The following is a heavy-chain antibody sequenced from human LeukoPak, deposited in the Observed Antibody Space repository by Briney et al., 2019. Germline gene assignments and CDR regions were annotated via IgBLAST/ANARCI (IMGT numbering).Heavy chain of an antibody. J-gene: IGHJ4*02. CDR1: GGSISSYY. CDR2: IYYSGST. Sequence: SETLSLTCTVSGGSISSYYWSWIRQPPGKGLEWIGYIYYSGSTNYNPSLKSRVTISVDTSKNQFSLKLSSVTAADTAVYCCARGPLVRFLEWPTHHYFDYWGQGTLVTVSS. V-gene: IGHV4-59*01. D-gene: IGHD3-3*01. CDR3: ARGPLVRFLEWPTHHYFDY.